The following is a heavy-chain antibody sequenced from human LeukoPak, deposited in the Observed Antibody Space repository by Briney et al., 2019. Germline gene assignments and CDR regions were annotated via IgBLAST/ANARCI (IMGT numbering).Heavy chain of an antibody. CDR2: IIPIFGTA. J-gene: IGHJ5*02. V-gene: IGHV1-69*13. CDR1: GGTFSSYA. D-gene: IGHD6-19*01. CDR3: ARELAVAGPNWFDP. Sequence: GASVKVSCKASGGTFSSYAISWVRQAPGQGLEWMGGIIPIFGTANYAQKFQGRVTITADESTSTAYMELSSLRSEDTAVYYCARELAVAGPNWFDPWGQGTLVTVSS.